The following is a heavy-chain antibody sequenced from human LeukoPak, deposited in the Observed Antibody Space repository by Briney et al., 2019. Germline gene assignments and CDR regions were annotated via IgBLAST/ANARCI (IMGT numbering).Heavy chain of an antibody. D-gene: IGHD6-13*01. V-gene: IGHV3-23*01. CDR3: AKGIAAAPLYYGMDV. CDR2: ISGSGGST. Sequence: PGGSLRLSCTASGFTFGDYAMSWVRQAPGKGLEWVSAISGSGGSTYYADSVKGRFTISRDNSKNTLYLQMNSLRAEDTAVYYCAKGIAAAPLYYGMDVWGQGTTVTVSS. CDR1: GFTFGDYA. J-gene: IGHJ6*02.